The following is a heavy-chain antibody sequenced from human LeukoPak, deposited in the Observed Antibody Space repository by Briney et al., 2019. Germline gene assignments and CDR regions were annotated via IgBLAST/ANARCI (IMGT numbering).Heavy chain of an antibody. D-gene: IGHD2-2*01. J-gene: IGHJ4*02. CDR1: GFTFSSYG. CDR3: AKDGGDIVVVPAAIAEYYLDY. Sequence: GGSLRLSCSASGFTFSSYGMHWVRQAPGKGLEWVAVISYGGSNKYYADSVKGGFNIPKDSSKNTLYLQMNSLRAEDTAVYYCAKDGGDIVVVPAAIAEYYLDYWGQRTLVTVSS. V-gene: IGHV3-30*18. CDR2: ISYGGSNK.